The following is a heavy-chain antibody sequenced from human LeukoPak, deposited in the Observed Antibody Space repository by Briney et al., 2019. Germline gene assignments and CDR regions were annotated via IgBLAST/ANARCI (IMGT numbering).Heavy chain of an antibody. CDR3: ARGGDTAKGGKD. CDR2: IHPGGSI. CDR1: GGSISGDGYY. Sequence: SETLSLTCTVSGGSISGDGYYWTWTRQHPGEGLEWLGFIHPGGSIYYNPSLSSRLIISADTSNNQMSLKLSFVTAADMAVYYCARGGDTAKGGKDWGQGTLVTVSS. V-gene: IGHV4-31*03. J-gene: IGHJ4*02. D-gene: IGHD1-26*01.